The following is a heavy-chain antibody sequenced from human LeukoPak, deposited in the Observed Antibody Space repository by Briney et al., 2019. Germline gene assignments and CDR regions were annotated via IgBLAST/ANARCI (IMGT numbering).Heavy chain of an antibody. CDR2: IYSGGST. J-gene: IGHJ6*03. Sequence: PGGSLRLSCAASGFTVSSNYMSWVRQAPGKGLEWVSVIYSGGSTYYADSVKGRFTISRDNSKNTLCLQMNSLRAEDTAVYYCARETAPYYYYYMDVWGKGTTVTVSS. V-gene: IGHV3-53*01. CDR1: GFTVSSNY. CDR3: ARETAPYYYYYMDV. D-gene: IGHD6-25*01.